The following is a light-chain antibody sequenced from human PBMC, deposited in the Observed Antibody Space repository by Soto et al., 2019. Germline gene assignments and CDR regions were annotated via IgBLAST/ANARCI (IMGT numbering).Light chain of an antibody. CDR3: QQSVSSPPT. Sequence: EIVLTQSPGTLSLSPGERATLSCRASQSVSSSYLAWYQQKPGQAPRLLIYGASSRATGIPDRFSGRGSGTDFTLTINRLEPEDFAVYYCQQSVSSPPTFGQGTKVDIK. V-gene: IGKV3-20*01. J-gene: IGKJ1*01. CDR1: QSVSSSY. CDR2: GAS.